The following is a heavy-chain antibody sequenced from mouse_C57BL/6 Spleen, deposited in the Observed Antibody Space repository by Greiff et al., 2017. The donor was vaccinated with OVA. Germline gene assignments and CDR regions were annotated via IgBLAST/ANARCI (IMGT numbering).Heavy chain of an antibody. V-gene: IGHV1-53*01. CDR2: INPSNGGT. J-gene: IGHJ3*01. CDR1: GYTFTSYW. Sequence: QVQLQQPGTELVKPGASVKLSCKASGYTFTSYWMHWVKPTPGPGLEWIGNINPSNGGTKYNEKFKSKATLTVDKSSSSAYMQLSSLTSEDSAVYYCARGAMVTPAWFADWGKGTLVTVSA. D-gene: IGHD2-2*01. CDR3: ARGAMVTPAWFAD.